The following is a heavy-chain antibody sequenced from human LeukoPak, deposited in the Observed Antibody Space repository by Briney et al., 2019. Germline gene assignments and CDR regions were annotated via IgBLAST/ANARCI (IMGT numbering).Heavy chain of an antibody. CDR2: ISPNSGGT. CDR3: ARGHYYDSSGYRLGG. J-gene: IGHJ4*02. Sequence: ASVKVSCKASGYTFTGYYMHWVRQAPGQGLEWMGRISPNSGGTNYAQKFQGRVTMTRDTSISTAYMELSRLRSDDTAVYYCARGHYYDSSGYRLGGWGQGTLVTVSS. CDR1: GYTFTGYY. D-gene: IGHD3-22*01. V-gene: IGHV1-2*06.